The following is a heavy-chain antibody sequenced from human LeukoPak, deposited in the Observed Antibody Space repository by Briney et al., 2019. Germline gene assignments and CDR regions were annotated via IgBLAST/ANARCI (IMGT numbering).Heavy chain of an antibody. CDR3: TRDEFSQQLVPSDAFDI. CDR1: GFTFSSYA. Sequence: GGSLRLSCAASGFTFSSYAMSWVRQAPGKGLEWVGFIRSKAYGGTTEYAASVKGRFTISRDDSKSIAYLQMNSLKTEDTAVYYCTRDEFSQQLVPSDAFDIWGQGTMVTVSS. D-gene: IGHD6-13*01. CDR2: IRSKAYGGTT. J-gene: IGHJ3*02. V-gene: IGHV3-49*04.